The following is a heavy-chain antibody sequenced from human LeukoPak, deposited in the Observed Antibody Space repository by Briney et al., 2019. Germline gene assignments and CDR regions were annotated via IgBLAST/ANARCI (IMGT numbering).Heavy chain of an antibody. Sequence: ASVKISCKVSGYTFTDYYMHWVQQAPGKGLEWMGLVDPEDGETIYAEKFQGRVTITADTPTDTAYMELSSLRSEDTAVYYCATVGRWGSRVDYWGQGTLVTVSS. V-gene: IGHV1-69-2*01. D-gene: IGHD7-27*01. CDR2: VDPEDGET. CDR1: GYTFTDYY. J-gene: IGHJ4*02. CDR3: ATVGRWGSRVDY.